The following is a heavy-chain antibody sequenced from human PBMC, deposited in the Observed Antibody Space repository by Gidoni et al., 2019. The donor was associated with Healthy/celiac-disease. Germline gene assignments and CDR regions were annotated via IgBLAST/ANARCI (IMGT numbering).Heavy chain of an antibody. CDR3: ARARSSGYYYEVLDAFDI. CDR2: IIPIFGTA. Sequence: QVQLVQSGAEVKKPGSSVKVSCKASGGTFRSYAISGVRQAPGQGLEWMGGIIPIFGTANYAQKFQGRVTITADESTSTAYMELSSLRSEDTAVYYCARARSSGYYYEVLDAFDIWGQGTMVTVSS. CDR1: GGTFRSYA. V-gene: IGHV1-69*01. J-gene: IGHJ3*02. D-gene: IGHD3-22*01.